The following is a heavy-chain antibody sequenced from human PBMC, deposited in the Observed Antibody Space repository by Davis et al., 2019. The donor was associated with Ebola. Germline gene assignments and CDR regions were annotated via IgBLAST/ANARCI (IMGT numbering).Heavy chain of an antibody. CDR1: GFTFSSYG. Sequence: PGGSLRLSCAASGFTFSSYGMHWVRQAPGKGLEWVAVIWYDGSNEDYADSVKGRFTISRDNSKNTLYLQMNSLRVEDTAVYYCARDHYDSSAHNWFDPWGQGTLVTVSS. V-gene: IGHV3-33*01. J-gene: IGHJ5*02. CDR3: ARDHYDSSAHNWFDP. D-gene: IGHD3-22*01. CDR2: IWYDGSNE.